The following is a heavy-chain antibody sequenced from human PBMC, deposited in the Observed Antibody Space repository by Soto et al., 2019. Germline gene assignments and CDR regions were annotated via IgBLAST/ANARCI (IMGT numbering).Heavy chain of an antibody. CDR3: VKGSNYYGMDV. Sequence: EVQLVESGGGLVHPGRSLRLSCAASGFTFGDYAIHWVRQAPGKGLEWVSGISWNSGVTVYADSVRGRFTVFRDNARNSVYLQMNSLRREDTDLYYCVKGSNYYGMDVWGQGTTVTVSS. CDR1: GFTFGDYA. V-gene: IGHV3-9*01. J-gene: IGHJ6*02. CDR2: ISWNSGVT.